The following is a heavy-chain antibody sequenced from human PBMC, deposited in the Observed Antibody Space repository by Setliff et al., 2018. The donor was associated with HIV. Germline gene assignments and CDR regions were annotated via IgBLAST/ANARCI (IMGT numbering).Heavy chain of an antibody. CDR2: INPNTGDT. CDR3: ARIVGGTYRYIPPKY. CDR1: GYTFTGYY. Sequence: ASVKVSCKASGYTFTGYYIHWVRQAPGQGLEWLGWINPNTGDTNYAQRFQGRVTMTSDTSISTAYMELSRLTSDDSAVYYCARIVGGTYRYIPPKYWGQGTLVTVSS. J-gene: IGHJ4*02. V-gene: IGHV1-2*02. D-gene: IGHD3-16*02.